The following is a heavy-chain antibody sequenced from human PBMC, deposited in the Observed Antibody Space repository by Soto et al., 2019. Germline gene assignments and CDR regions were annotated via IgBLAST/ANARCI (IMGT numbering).Heavy chain of an antibody. J-gene: IGHJ6*02. Sequence: ASVKVSCKASGYTFTSYGISWVRQAPGQGLEWMGWISAYNGNTNYAQKLQGRVTMTTDTSTSTAYMELRSLISDDTAVYYCARTDHPMTTVRVAYYYGMDVWGQGTTVTVSS. CDR3: ARTDHPMTTVRVAYYYGMDV. CDR2: ISAYNGNT. D-gene: IGHD4-4*01. V-gene: IGHV1-18*04. CDR1: GYTFTSYG.